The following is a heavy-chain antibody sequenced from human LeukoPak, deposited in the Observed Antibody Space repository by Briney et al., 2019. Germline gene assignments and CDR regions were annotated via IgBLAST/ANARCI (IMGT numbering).Heavy chain of an antibody. J-gene: IGHJ4*02. CDR2: INAGNGNT. D-gene: IGHD3-10*01. CDR3: ARALPLGRFGELVVY. Sequence: GASVKVSCKASVYTFTSYAMHWVRQAPGQRLEGMGWINAGNGNTKYSQKFQGRVTITRDTSASTAYMELSSLRSEDTAVYYCARALPLGRFGELVVYWGQGTLVTVSS. V-gene: IGHV1-3*01. CDR1: VYTFTSYA.